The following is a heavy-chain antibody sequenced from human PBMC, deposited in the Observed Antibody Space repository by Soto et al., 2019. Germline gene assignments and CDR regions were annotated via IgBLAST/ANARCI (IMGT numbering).Heavy chain of an antibody. CDR2: INHRGRT. CDR1: CGSFSGYY. Sequence: PSETLSLTCAVSCGSFSGYYVSWIRLPPSKAPNWSGEINHRGRTNYNPSLKSRVTISVDTSKNQFSLKLSSVTAADTAVYYCARGFYCSGGSCFTNRAFDIWGQGTMVTGSS. CDR3: ARGFYCSGGSCFTNRAFDI. J-gene: IGHJ3*02. V-gene: IGHV4-34*01. D-gene: IGHD2-15*01.